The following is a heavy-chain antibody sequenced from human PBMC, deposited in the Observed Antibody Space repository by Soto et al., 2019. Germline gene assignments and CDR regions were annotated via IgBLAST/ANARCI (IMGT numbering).Heavy chain of an antibody. CDR1: GYTFTSYG. J-gene: IGHJ4*02. V-gene: IGHV1-18*01. CDR2: ISAYNGNT. D-gene: IGHD6-13*01. CDR3: ARDVYRGSSWYFDY. Sequence: ASVKVSCKASGYTFTSYGISWVRQAPGQGLEWMGWISAYNGNTNYAQKLQGRVTMTTDTSTSTAYMELRSLRADDTAVYYWARDVYRGSSWYFDYWGQGTLVTVSS.